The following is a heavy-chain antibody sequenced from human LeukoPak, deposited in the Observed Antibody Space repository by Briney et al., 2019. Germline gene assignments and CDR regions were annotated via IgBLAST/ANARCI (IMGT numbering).Heavy chain of an antibody. CDR2: INSNEGST. CDR3: VKGVVGAASVWEYFQH. CDR1: GFSFSSYA. Sequence: PGRSLRLSCAASGFSFSSYAIHWVRHAPGKGLEYVSIINSNEGSTYYTDSVKGRFTISRDNAKNTLYLQMSSLRAEDTAVYYCVKGVVGAASVWEYFQHWGQGTLVIVSS. V-gene: IGHV3-64D*06. J-gene: IGHJ1*01. D-gene: IGHD2-15*01.